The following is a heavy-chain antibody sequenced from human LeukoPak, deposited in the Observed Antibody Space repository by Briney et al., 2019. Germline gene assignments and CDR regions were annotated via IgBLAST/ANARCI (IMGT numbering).Heavy chain of an antibody. CDR3: ASLGYCSSTSCPLAVDY. CDR1: GFTFSSYA. Sequence: GGSLRLSCAASGFTFSSYAMGWVRQAPGKGLEWVSAISGSGGSTYSADSVKGRFTISRDNSKNTLYLQINSLRAEDTAVYYCASLGYCSSTSCPLAVDYWGQGTLVTVSS. D-gene: IGHD2-2*01. V-gene: IGHV3-23*01. J-gene: IGHJ4*02. CDR2: ISGSGGST.